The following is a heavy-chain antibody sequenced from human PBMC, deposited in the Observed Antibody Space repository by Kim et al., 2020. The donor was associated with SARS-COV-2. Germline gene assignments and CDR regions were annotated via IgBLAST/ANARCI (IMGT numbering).Heavy chain of an antibody. Sequence: GGSLRLSCTASGFTFSDFGMHWVRQAPGKGLEWVSFISKDGSNTYHAESVKGRFTISRDTSENSLYLQMSNLRVEDTAVYYCARAGPSYYYYMDVWGKGT. CDR2: ISKDGSNT. CDR1: GFTFSDFG. CDR3: ARAGPSYYYYMDV. J-gene: IGHJ6*03. V-gene: IGHV3-30*03.